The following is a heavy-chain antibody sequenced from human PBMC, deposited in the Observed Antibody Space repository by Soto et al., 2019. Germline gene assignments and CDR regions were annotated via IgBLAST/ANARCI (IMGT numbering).Heavy chain of an antibody. CDR2: MYPGDSDT. CDR3: ASPLSRYCSGGSCYFLA. Sequence: PGESLKISCKGSGYSFTSYWIAWVRQVPGKGLEWMGIMYPGDSDTRYRPSLQGQVTISADKSISTAYLQWSNLKASDTAMCYCASPLSRYCSGGSCYFLAWGQGTLVTVSS. CDR1: GYSFTSYW. D-gene: IGHD2-15*01. J-gene: IGHJ5*02. V-gene: IGHV5-51*01.